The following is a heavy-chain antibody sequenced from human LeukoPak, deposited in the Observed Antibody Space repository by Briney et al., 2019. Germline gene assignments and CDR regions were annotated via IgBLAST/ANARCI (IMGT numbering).Heavy chain of an antibody. J-gene: IGHJ3*02. CDR2: ISWNSGSI. Sequence: PGGSLRLSCAASGFTFDDYAMHWVRQAPGKGLEWVSGISWNSGSIGYADSVKGRFTISRDNAKNSLYLQMNSLRAEDTALYYCAKDISVLRFLEWLPLSGGDAFDIWGQGTMVTVSS. V-gene: IGHV3-9*01. D-gene: IGHD3-3*01. CDR3: AKDISVLRFLEWLPLSGGDAFDI. CDR1: GFTFDDYA.